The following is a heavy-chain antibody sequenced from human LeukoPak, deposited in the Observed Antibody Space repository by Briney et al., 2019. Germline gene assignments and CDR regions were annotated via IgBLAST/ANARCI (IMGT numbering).Heavy chain of an antibody. CDR2: ISGSGGST. Sequence: PGGSLRLSCAASGFTFSSYAMSWVRQAPGKGLEWVSAISGSGGSTYYADSVKGRFTISRDNSKNTLYLQMNGLRAEDTVVYYCAKASEAIVVVVAARVVYFDYWGQGTLVTVSS. CDR1: GFTFSSYA. CDR3: AKASEAIVVVVAARVVYFDY. J-gene: IGHJ4*02. D-gene: IGHD2-15*01. V-gene: IGHV3-23*01.